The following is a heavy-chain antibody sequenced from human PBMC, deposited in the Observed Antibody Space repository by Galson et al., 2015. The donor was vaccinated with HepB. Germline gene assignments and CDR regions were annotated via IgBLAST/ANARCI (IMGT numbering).Heavy chain of an antibody. CDR2: ISAYTGNT. Sequence: SVKVSCRASGYTFSSYGISWVRQAPGQGLEWMGWISAYTGNTNYAQKLQGRVTMTTDTSTSTAYMELRSLRSDDTALYYCARQEYSGGWYGDWFDPWGQGTLVTVSS. CDR3: ARQEYSGGWYGDWFDP. CDR1: GYTFSSYG. V-gene: IGHV1-18*04. J-gene: IGHJ5*02. D-gene: IGHD6-19*01.